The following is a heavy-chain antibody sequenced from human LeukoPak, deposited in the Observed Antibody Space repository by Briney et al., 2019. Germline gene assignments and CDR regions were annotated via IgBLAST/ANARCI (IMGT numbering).Heavy chain of an antibody. CDR1: GGSISSSSYY. CDR2: IYYSGST. J-gene: IGHJ3*02. CDR3: ARLISDAFDI. Sequence: SETLSLTCTVSGGSISSSSYYWGWIRRPPGKGLEWIGSIYYSGSTYYNPSLKSRVTISVDTSKNQFSLKLSSVTAADTAVYYCARLISDAFDIWGQGTMVTVSS. V-gene: IGHV4-39*01.